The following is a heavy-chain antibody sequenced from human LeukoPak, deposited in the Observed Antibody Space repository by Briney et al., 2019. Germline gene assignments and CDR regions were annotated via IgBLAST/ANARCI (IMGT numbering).Heavy chain of an antibody. CDR3: ARYVDYYDSSGYTALDY. V-gene: IGHV1-2*02. Sequence: ASVKVSCKASGYTXTGYYMHWVRQAPGQGLEWMGWTNTSTGGTNYAQKFQGRVTMTRDTSINTAYMELSRLRSDDTAVYYCARYVDYYDSSGYTALDYWGQGTLVAVSS. D-gene: IGHD3-22*01. CDR2: TNTSTGGT. CDR1: GYTXTGYY. J-gene: IGHJ4*02.